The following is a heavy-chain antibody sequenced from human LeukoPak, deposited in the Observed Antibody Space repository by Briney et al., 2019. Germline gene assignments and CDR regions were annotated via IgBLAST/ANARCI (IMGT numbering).Heavy chain of an antibody. CDR1: GFTLSSQS. V-gene: IGHV3-21*01. Sequence: GFLRLFCSTSGFTLSSQSMKRVRPAPREGPELVSSISSSSSYIYYADSVKGRFTISRDNAKNSLYLQMNSLRAEDTAVYYCARVLSGWSSYYFDYWGQGTLVTVSS. J-gene: IGHJ4*02. CDR3: ARVLSGWSSYYFDY. D-gene: IGHD6-19*01. CDR2: ISSSSSYI.